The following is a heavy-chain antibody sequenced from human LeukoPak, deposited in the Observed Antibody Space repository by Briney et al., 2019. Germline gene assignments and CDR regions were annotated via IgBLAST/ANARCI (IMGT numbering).Heavy chain of an antibody. V-gene: IGHV4-4*02. CDR2: IHHSGGI. J-gene: IGHJ4*02. CDR3: VTYYFDSSGPKKNY. D-gene: IGHD3-22*01. CDR1: GDSISSDIW. Sequence: SGTLSLTCAVSGDSISSDIWWNWVRQPPGKGLEWIGEIHHSGGINYNPSLKSRVTISVDTSKKQFSLKLSSVTAADTAVYYCVTYYFDSSGPKKNYWGQGTLVTVSS.